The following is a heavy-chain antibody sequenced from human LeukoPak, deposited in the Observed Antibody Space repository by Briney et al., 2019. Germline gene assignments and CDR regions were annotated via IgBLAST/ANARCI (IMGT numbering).Heavy chain of an antibody. CDR2: INPSGGWT. CDR3: ARGRYTYGTRGAYGI. CDR1: GYTFTTYY. D-gene: IGHD5-18*01. V-gene: IGHV1-46*04. J-gene: IGHJ3*02. Sequence: ASVKVSCKASGYTFTTYYIHWVRQAPGQGLEWMGIINPSGGWTTYAQKLQGRVTLTGDTSTSTVNMELSSLKSEDTAVYYCARGRYTYGTRGAYGIWGQGTMVTVSS.